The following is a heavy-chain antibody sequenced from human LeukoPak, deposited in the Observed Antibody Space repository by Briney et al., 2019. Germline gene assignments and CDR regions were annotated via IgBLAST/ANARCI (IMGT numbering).Heavy chain of an antibody. CDR2: INPNGGGT. J-gene: IGHJ4*02. V-gene: IGHV1-2*06. CDR1: GYTFIANY. Sequence: VASVKVSCKTSGYTFIANYIHWVRQAPGQGLEWMGRINPNGGGTKYAQKFQGRVTMTRDTPSSTVYVELSRLRSDDTAVYYCARDFEFRGHTYGSFDFWGQGTLVTVSS. D-gene: IGHD5-18*01. CDR3: ARDFEFRGHTYGSFDF.